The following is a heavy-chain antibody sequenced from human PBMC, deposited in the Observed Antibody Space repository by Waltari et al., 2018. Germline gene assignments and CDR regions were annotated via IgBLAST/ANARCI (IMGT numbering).Heavy chain of an antibody. J-gene: IGHJ4*02. CDR2: MSPNSGNA. D-gene: IGHD4-17*01. CDR1: GYTFTSYD. CDR3: TRGPLGDYGVIAY. V-gene: IGHV1-8*01. Sequence: QVQLVQSGAEVKKPGTSVKVSCKASGYTFTSYDISWVRQAAGQGPEWMGWMSPNSGNAGYAQKFKGRVTFTRDTSRSTAYMELSSLRSDDTAVYFCTRGPLGDYGVIAYWGQGTPVTVSS.